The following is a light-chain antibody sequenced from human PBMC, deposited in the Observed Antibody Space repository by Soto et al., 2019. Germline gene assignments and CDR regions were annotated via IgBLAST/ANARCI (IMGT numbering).Light chain of an antibody. CDR2: GAS. CDR3: QQYGTSPTT. J-gene: IGKJ5*01. V-gene: IGKV3-20*01. CDR1: QSVRSNP. Sequence: EIVLLQSPDTLPLSPGERVTLSCRASQSVRSNPLAWYQQKPGQAPRPLMFGASIRATGIPDRFSGSGSGTDFTLTISRLEPEDFGVYYCQQYGTSPTTFGQGTRLDIK.